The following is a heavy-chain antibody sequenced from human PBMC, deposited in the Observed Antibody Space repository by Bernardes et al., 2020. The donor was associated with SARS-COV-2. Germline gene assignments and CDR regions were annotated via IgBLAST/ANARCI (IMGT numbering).Heavy chain of an antibody. V-gene: IGHV4-61*01. CDR3: AKTAAGTLDAFDI. D-gene: IGHD6-13*01. Sequence: SETLSLTCTVSGGSVSSGSYYRSWIRQPPGKGLEWIGYIYYSGSTNYNPSLKSRVTISVDTSKNQFSLKLSSVTAADTAVYYCAKTAAGTLDAFDIWGQGTMVTVSS. CDR2: IYYSGST. J-gene: IGHJ3*02. CDR1: GGSVSSGSYY.